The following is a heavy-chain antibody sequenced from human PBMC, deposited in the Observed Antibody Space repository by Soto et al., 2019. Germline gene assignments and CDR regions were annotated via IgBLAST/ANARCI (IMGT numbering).Heavy chain of an antibody. CDR1: GFTFSSYE. CDR3: ARVLAYCVGDCPDGYFDL. D-gene: IGHD2-21*02. CDR2: ISSSGSTI. Sequence: EVQLVESGGGLVQPGGSLRLSCAASGFTFSSYEMNWVRQAPGKGLEWVSYISSSGSTIYYADSVKGRFTISRDNAKNSLYLQMNSLRAEDTAVYYCARVLAYCVGDCPDGYFDLWGRGTLVTVSS. V-gene: IGHV3-48*03. J-gene: IGHJ2*01.